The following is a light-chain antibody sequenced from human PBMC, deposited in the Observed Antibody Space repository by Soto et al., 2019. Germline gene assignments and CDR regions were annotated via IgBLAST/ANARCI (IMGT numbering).Light chain of an antibody. Sequence: DIQMNRSPSTLGASVGDRVTITCRASQSISSWLAWYQQKPGKAPKLLIYKASSIESGVPSRFSGSGSGTEVTLTISSLQPDDFASYYCQQYNSFRYTFGQGTKLEIK. CDR2: KAS. V-gene: IGKV1-5*03. CDR3: QQYNSFRYT. CDR1: QSISSW. J-gene: IGKJ2*01.